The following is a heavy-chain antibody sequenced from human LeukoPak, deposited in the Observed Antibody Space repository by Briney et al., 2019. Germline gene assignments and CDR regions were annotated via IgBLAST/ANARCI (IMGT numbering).Heavy chain of an antibody. J-gene: IGHJ4*02. CDR1: GFTFSDYY. V-gene: IGHV3-11*01. Sequence: GGSLRLSCAASGFTFSDYYMSWIRQAPGKGLEWVSHISSSGSILYYADSVKGRFTISGDNAKNSLYLQMNNLRAEDTAVYYCARQRERYYYDSSDYYDYWGQGTLVTVSS. D-gene: IGHD3-22*01. CDR3: ARQRERYYYDSSDYYDY. CDR2: ISSSGSIL.